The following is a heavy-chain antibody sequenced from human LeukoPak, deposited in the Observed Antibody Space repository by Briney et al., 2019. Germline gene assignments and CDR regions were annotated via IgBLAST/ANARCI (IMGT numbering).Heavy chain of an antibody. Sequence: WIRQSPGKGLEWIGHINYSGFTYYSPSLKSRVTLSVDTSKNQVSLKLSSVTAADTATYYCARHRNGFFYYYYMDVWGEGTTVTVSS. D-gene: IGHD3-3*01. J-gene: IGHJ6*03. CDR2: INYSGFT. CDR3: ARHRNGFFYYYYMDV. V-gene: IGHV4-39*01.